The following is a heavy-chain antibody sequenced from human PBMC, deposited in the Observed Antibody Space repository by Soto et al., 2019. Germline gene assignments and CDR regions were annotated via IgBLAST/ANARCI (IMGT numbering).Heavy chain of an antibody. J-gene: IGHJ4*02. CDR1: GGSISSSTYS. CDR3: ARRHSRHYFDY. Sequence: QLQLQESGPGLVKPSETLSLTCTVSGGSISSSTYSWAWIRQPPGKGLEWIGNVYYTGSTYYNSSLKSRVTISVDTSKYQFSLNLSSVTAADTAVYYCARRHSRHYFDYWGQGTLVTVSS. CDR2: VYYTGST. V-gene: IGHV4-39*01. D-gene: IGHD2-15*01.